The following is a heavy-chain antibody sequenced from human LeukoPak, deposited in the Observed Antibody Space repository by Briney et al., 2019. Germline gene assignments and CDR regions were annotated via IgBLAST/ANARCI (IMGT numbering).Heavy chain of an antibody. Sequence: PGGSLRLSCEASGFTFSSYAMSWVRQAPGKGLALVSVISSSADSTYYADSVKGRFTISRDNSKNTLFLQMNSLRAEDTAVYYCAKPLEKYTYGGNFDYWGQGILVTVSS. CDR1: GFTFSSYA. CDR2: ISSSADST. D-gene: IGHD4-23*01. J-gene: IGHJ4*02. CDR3: AKPLEKYTYGGNFDY. V-gene: IGHV3-23*01.